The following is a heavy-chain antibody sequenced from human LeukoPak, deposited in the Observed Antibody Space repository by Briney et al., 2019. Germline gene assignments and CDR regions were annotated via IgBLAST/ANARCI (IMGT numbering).Heavy chain of an antibody. Sequence: GGALRPPFAAPGFTFFSFWLKWAPQAPGKGLEWVASINHNGNVNYYVDSVKGRFTISRDNAKNSLYLQMSNLRAEDTAVYFCARGGGLDVWGQGATVTVSS. J-gene: IGHJ6*02. CDR3: ARGGGLDV. V-gene: IGHV3-7*03. CDR1: GFTFFSFW. CDR2: INHNGNVN. D-gene: IGHD3-16*01.